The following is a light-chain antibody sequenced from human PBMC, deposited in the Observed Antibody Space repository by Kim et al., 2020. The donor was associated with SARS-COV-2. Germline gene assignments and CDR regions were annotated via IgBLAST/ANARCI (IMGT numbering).Light chain of an antibody. Sequence: QSALTQPASVSGSPGQSITISCTGTSSDVGGYNYVSWYQQHPGKVPKLIIYDVSQRPSGVSNRFSGSKSGNTASLTISGLQAEDEADYYCSSYTIRITYVFGTGTKVTVL. V-gene: IGLV2-14*01. CDR1: SSDVGGYNY. J-gene: IGLJ1*01. CDR2: DVS. CDR3: SSYTIRITYV.